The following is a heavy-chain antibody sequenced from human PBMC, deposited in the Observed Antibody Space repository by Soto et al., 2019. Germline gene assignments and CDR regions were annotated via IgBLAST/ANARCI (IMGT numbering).Heavy chain of an antibody. CDR2: ISGSGGRT. D-gene: IGHD3-3*01. J-gene: IGHJ4*02. CDR3: AKASGPASSTIFGVVIIRPYFDY. Sequence: EVRLLESGGGLVQPGGSLRLSCAASGFTFSSYAMSWVRQAPGKGLEWVSAISGSGGRTYYADSVKGRFTISRDNSKNTLYLQMNSMRAEDTAVYYCAKASGPASSTIFGVVIIRPYFDYWGQGTLVTVSS. V-gene: IGHV3-23*01. CDR1: GFTFSSYA.